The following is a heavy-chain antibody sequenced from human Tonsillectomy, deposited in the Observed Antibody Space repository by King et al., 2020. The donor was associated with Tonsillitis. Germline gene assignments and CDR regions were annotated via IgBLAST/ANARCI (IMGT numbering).Heavy chain of an antibody. Sequence: AQLVQSGAEVKKPGASVNVSCKASGYTFTDYGISWLRQAPGQGLEWMGWISAYNGNTIYGQKLQGRVTMTTDTSTSTAYLELRSLRSDDTAVYYCARDYGPPTVTATWGQGTLVIVSS. D-gene: IGHD4-17*01. CDR2: ISAYNGNT. V-gene: IGHV1-18*01. CDR3: ARDYGPPTVTAT. CDR1: GYTFTDYG. J-gene: IGHJ4*02.